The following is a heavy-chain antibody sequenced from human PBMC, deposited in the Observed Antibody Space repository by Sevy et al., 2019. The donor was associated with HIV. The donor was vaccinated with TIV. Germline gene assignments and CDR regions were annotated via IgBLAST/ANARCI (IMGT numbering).Heavy chain of an antibody. J-gene: IGHJ4*02. D-gene: IGHD3-10*01. CDR2: IRSKAYGGTT. V-gene: IGHV3-49*03. Sequence: GGSLRLSCTASGFTFGDYAMSWFRQAPGKGLEWVGFIRSKAYGGTTEYAASVKGRFTISRDDSKSIAYLQMNGLKTEDTAVYYCTREAWFGELFLDYWGQGTLVTVSS. CDR3: TREAWFGELFLDY. CDR1: GFTFGDYA.